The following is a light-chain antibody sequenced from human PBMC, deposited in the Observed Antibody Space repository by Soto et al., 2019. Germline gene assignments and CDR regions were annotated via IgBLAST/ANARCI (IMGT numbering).Light chain of an antibody. CDR2: DAS. CDR1: KSVSSY. CDR3: QQRSNWHT. V-gene: IGKV3-11*01. J-gene: IGKJ1*01. Sequence: EIVWTQSPATLSLSPGERATLSCRASKSVSSYLAWYQQKPGQAPRLLIYDASNRATGTPARFSGSGSGAVFTITISSLEPEDFAVYYCQQRSNWHTFGQGTKVEIK.